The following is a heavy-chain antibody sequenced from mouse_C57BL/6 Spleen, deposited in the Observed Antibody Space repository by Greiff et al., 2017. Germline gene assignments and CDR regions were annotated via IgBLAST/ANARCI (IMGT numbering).Heavy chain of an antibody. V-gene: IGHV2-2*01. Sequence: QVQLQQSGPGLVQPSQSLSITCTVSGFSLTSYGVHWVRQSPGKGLEWLGVIWSGGSTDYNAAFISRLSISKDKSKSQVFFKMNRLQADDTAIYYCARNWVVASYWYFDVWGTGTTVTVSS. CDR3: ARNWVVASYWYFDV. D-gene: IGHD1-1*01. CDR1: GFSLTSYG. J-gene: IGHJ1*03. CDR2: IWSGGST.